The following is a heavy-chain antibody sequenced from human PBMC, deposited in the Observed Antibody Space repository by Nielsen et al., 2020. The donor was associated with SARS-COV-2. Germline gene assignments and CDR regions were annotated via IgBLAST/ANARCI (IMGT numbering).Heavy chain of an antibody. D-gene: IGHD6-19*01. Sequence: SETLSLTCTVSGCSISTGGYYWSWIRQHPGKGLEWIGLRHYTGNTYYNPSLQSRLFISVDTSKNQFSLRLSSVTAADTAVYYCATGAGWFDPWGQGTRVTVSS. CDR2: RHYTGNT. V-gene: IGHV4-31*03. CDR3: ATGAGWFDP. CDR1: GCSISTGGYY. J-gene: IGHJ5*02.